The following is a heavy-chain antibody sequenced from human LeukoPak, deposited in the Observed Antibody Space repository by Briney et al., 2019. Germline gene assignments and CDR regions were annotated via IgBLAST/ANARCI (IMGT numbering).Heavy chain of an antibody. CDR2: IDPSESYT. CDR3: ARHGQWRDHDY. Sequence: GESLRISGKGSGSSFTSYWISWVRQMPGKGLEWMGRIDPSESYTNYSPSVQGQVTISADKSISTAYLQWSSLKASDTAMYYCARHGQWRDHDYWGQGTLVTVSS. J-gene: IGHJ4*02. CDR1: GSSFTSYW. V-gene: IGHV5-10-1*01. D-gene: IGHD6-19*01.